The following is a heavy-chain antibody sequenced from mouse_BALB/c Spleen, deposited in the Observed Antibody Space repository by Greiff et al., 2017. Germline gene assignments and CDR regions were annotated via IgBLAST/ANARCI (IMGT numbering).Heavy chain of an antibody. Sequence: EVQGVESGGGLVKPGGSLKLSCAASGFTFSSYAMSWVRQTPEKRLEWVASISSGGSTYYPDSVKGRFTISRDNARNILYLQMSSLRSEDTAMYYCARGGVRRDDYAMDYWGQGTSVTVSS. D-gene: IGHD2-14*01. CDR2: ISSGGST. CDR1: GFTFSSYA. V-gene: IGHV5-6-5*01. J-gene: IGHJ4*01. CDR3: ARGGVRRDDYAMDY.